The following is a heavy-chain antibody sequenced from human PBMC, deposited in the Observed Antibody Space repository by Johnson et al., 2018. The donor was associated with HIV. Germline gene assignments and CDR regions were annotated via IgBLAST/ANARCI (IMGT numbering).Heavy chain of an antibody. Sequence: VQLVESGGGVVQPGSSLRLSCAASGFTFSSYAMHWVRQAPGKGLEWVAVISYDGSNKYYADSVKGRFTISRDNSKNTLYLQMNSLRAEDTAVYYCARERSGTIAFDIWGQGTMVTVSS. CDR3: ARERSGTIAFDI. J-gene: IGHJ3*02. V-gene: IGHV3-30-3*01. CDR2: ISYDGSNK. D-gene: IGHD1-7*01. CDR1: GFTFSSYA.